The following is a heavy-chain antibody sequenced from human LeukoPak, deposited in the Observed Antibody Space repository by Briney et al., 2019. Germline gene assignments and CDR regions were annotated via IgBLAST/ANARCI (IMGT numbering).Heavy chain of an antibody. J-gene: IGHJ4*02. V-gene: IGHV3-48*01. Sequence: GGSLRLSCAASGFTFSSYSMNWVRQAPGKGLEWVSYISSSSSTIYYADSVKGRFTISRDNAKNSLYLQMNSLRAEDTAVYYCARDLRVSSNSYWGQGTLVTVSS. CDR3: ARDLRVSSNSY. CDR2: ISSSSSTI. D-gene: IGHD2-2*01. CDR1: GFTFSSYS.